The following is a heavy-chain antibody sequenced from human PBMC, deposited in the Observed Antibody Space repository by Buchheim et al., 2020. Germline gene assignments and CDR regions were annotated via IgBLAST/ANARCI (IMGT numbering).Heavy chain of an antibody. V-gene: IGHV4-39*01. D-gene: IGHD3-3*01. CDR1: GASIKINSYY. CDR2: TYYSGNA. Sequence: QVQLQESGPGLVKPSETLSLSCNVSGASIKINSYYWAWIRQAPGKGLEWIGSTYYSGNAYFPSSLQSRLAMSVDPSKNQFSLRLSSVTAADTGVYYCARHVAVFGVIRYFDFWGHGAL. CDR3: ARHVAVFGVIRYFDF. J-gene: IGHJ4*01.